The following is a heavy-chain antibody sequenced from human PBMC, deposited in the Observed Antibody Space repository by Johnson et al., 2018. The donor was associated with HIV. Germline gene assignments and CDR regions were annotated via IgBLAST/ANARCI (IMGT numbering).Heavy chain of an antibody. V-gene: IGHV3-11*04. J-gene: IGHJ3*02. D-gene: IGHD1-1*01. Sequence: QVQLVESGGGLVKPGGSLRLSCAASGFTFSDYYMNWIRQAPGKGLEWISYISGSSSTIYYADSVKGRFTISRDNSKNSLYLQVHSFRVEDTAVYYCARECFSGTYFSAFDIWGRGTMVTVSS. CDR1: GFTFSDYY. CDR2: ISGSSSTI. CDR3: ARECFSGTYFSAFDI.